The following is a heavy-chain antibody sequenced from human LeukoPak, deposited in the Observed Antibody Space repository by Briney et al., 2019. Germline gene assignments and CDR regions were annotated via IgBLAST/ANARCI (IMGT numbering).Heavy chain of an antibody. J-gene: IGHJ5*02. Sequence: SVKVSCKASGGTFSNYVINWVRQAPGQGLEWMGGIIPIFATADYAQTFQGRVTITADKSTSTAYMELSSLRSEDTAVYYCASSGLGGSGNYHRTWYNWFDPWGQGTLITVSS. D-gene: IGHD3-10*01. V-gene: IGHV1-69*06. CDR1: GGTFSNYV. CDR2: IIPIFATA. CDR3: ASSGLGGSGNYHRTWYNWFDP.